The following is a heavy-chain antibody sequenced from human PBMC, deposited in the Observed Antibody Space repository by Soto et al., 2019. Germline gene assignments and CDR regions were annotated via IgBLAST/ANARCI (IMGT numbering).Heavy chain of an antibody. Sequence: SDTLSLTCTVSGGSISRSSYYWGLIRQPPGKGLEWIGSIYYSGSTYYNPSLKSRVTISVDTSKNQFSLKLSSVTAADTAVYYCATRNLGDYVYNWFDPWGQGTLVTVSS. J-gene: IGHJ5*02. D-gene: IGHD4-17*01. CDR2: IYYSGST. CDR3: ATRNLGDYVYNWFDP. CDR1: GGSISRSSYY. V-gene: IGHV4-39*01.